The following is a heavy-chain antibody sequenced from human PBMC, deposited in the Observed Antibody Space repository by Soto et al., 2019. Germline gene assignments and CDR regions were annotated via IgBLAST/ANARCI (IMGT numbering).Heavy chain of an antibody. V-gene: IGHV1-69*13. D-gene: IGHD3-22*01. Sequence: ASVKVSCKASGGTFSSYAISWVRQAPGQGLEWMGGIIPIFGTANYAQKFQGRVTITADESTSTAYMELRSLRSDDTAVYYFARRGYYYDSSGYYYADYWGQGTLVTVSS. CDR3: ARRGYYYDSSGYYYADY. CDR2: IIPIFGTA. CDR1: GGTFSSYA. J-gene: IGHJ4*02.